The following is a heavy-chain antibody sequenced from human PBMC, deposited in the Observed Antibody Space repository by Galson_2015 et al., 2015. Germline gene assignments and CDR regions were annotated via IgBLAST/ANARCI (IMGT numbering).Heavy chain of an antibody. CDR2: IWYDGSNK. CDR1: GFTFSSYG. Sequence: SLRLSCAASGFTFSSYGMHWVRQAPGKGLEWVAVIWYDGSNKYYADSVKGRFTISRDNSKNTLYLQMNSLRAEDTAVYYCARWDSSSWGYDAFDIWGQSTMVTVSS. D-gene: IGHD6-13*01. CDR3: ARWDSSSWGYDAFDI. J-gene: IGHJ3*02. V-gene: IGHV3-33*01.